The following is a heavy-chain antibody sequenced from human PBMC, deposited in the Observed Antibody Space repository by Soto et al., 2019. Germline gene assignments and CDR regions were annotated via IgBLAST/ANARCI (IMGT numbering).Heavy chain of an antibody. CDR1: GFTFNSYD. CDR3: SRGAMDDGFDI. Sequence: EVQLVESGGGLVQPGGSLRLTCAASGFTFNSYDMHWVRQATGKRLEWVSGIAPGGDPYYPASVKGRFSISRENARNSLYLQMNSLRAGETAVYYCSRGAMDDGFDIWGQGKMVTVSS. CDR2: IAPGGDP. V-gene: IGHV3-13*05. J-gene: IGHJ3*02.